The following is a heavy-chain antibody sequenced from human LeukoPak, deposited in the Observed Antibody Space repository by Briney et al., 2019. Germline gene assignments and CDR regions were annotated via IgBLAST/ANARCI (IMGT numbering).Heavy chain of an antibody. CDR1: GFTFGKYA. CDR2: ISGSGGST. J-gene: IGHJ4*02. CDR3: ARAVAGFFDY. Sequence: PGGSLRLSCAASGFTFGKYAMSWVRQAPGKALEWVSAISGSGGSTYYADSVKGRFTISRDNSKNTLYLQMNSLRAEDTAVYYCARAVAGFFDYWGQGTLVTVSS. V-gene: IGHV3-23*01. D-gene: IGHD6-19*01.